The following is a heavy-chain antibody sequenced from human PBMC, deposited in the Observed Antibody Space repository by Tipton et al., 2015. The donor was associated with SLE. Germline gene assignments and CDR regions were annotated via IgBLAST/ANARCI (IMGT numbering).Heavy chain of an antibody. D-gene: IGHD3-22*01. V-gene: IGHV4-30-4*01. CDR2: IYYTGST. Sequence: TLSLTCTVSGGSISSGDYYWSWIRQPPGKGLEWIGYIYYTGSTYYNPSLKSRVTISVDTSKNEFSLKVSSVTTADTAVYYCARIAEVVIVDYWGQGTLVTVSS. J-gene: IGHJ4*02. CDR3: ARIAEVVIVDY. CDR1: GGSISSGDYY.